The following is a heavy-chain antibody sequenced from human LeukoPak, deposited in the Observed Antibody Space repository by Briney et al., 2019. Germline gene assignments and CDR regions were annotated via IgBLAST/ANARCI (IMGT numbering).Heavy chain of an antibody. CDR2: ISYDGSNK. CDR1: GFTFSSYG. Sequence: GGSLRLSCAASGFTFSSYGMHRVRQAPGKGLEWVAVISYDGSNKYYADSVKGRFTISRDNSKNTLYLQMNSLRAEDTAVYYCAKDQGQWISGNPPDYWGQGTLVTVSS. CDR3: AKDQGQWISGNPPDY. D-gene: IGHD6-19*01. J-gene: IGHJ4*02. V-gene: IGHV3-30*18.